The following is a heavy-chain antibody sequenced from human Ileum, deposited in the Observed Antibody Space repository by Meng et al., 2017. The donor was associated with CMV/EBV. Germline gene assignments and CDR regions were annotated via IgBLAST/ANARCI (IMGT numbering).Heavy chain of an antibody. J-gene: IGHJ6*02. CDR2: INHSGST. Sequence: SETLSLTCAVYGGSFSGYYWSWIRQPPGKGLEWIGEINHSGSTNYNPSLKSRVTISVDTSKNQFSLKLSSVTAADTAVYYCARGRGCSGGSCKHYYYYYGMDVWGQGTTVTVSS. V-gene: IGHV4-34*01. CDR3: ARGRGCSGGSCKHYYYYYGMDV. D-gene: IGHD2-15*01. CDR1: GGSFSGYY.